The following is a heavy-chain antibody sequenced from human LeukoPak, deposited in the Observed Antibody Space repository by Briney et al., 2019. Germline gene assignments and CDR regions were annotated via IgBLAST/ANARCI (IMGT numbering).Heavy chain of an antibody. J-gene: IGHJ4*02. CDR2: ISAYNGNT. Sequence: GASVKVSCKASSDTFTNYGFIWVRQAPGRGLEWMGWISAYNGNTHYAQKVQGRVTMTTDTSTSTAYMEMRSLRSDDTAVYYCARPYDSSGYYNYYFDNWGQGTLVTVSS. D-gene: IGHD3-22*01. CDR1: SDTFTNYG. CDR3: ARPYDSSGYYNYYFDN. V-gene: IGHV1-18*01.